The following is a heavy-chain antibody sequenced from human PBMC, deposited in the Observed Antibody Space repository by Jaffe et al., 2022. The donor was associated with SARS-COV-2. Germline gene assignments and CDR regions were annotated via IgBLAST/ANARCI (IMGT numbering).Heavy chain of an antibody. Sequence: QVQLQQWGAGLLKPSETLSLTCAVYGGSFSGYYWSWIRQPPGKGLEWIGEINHSGSTNYNPSLKSRVTISVDTSKNQFSLKLSSVTAADTAVYYCARAGGRRAMVFNYYYMDVWGKGTTVTVSS. V-gene: IGHV4-34*01. CDR3: ARAGGRRAMVFNYYYMDV. J-gene: IGHJ6*03. CDR2: INHSGST. CDR1: GGSFSGYY. D-gene: IGHD5-18*01.